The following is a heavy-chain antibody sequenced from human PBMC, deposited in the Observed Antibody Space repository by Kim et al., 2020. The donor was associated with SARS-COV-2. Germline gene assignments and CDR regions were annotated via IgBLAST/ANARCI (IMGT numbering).Heavy chain of an antibody. D-gene: IGHD7-27*01. CDR3: PHWGHHDACDI. V-gene: IGHV4-59*01. Sequence: SETLSLTCTVSGCSISSYYWSWIRQPPGKGLEWIGYIYYSGSTNYNPSLKSRLSITADTTKNQSPLKLSSVTAADTAVYYRPHWGHHDACDIWGEGTIVTVS. J-gene: IGHJ3*02. CDR2: IYYSGST. CDR1: GCSISSYY.